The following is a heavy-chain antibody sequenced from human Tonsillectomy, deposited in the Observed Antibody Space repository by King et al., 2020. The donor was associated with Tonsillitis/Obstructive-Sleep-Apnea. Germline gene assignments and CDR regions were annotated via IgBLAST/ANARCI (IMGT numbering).Heavy chain of an antibody. Sequence: QQQLVQSGAEVKKPGASVKVSCKASGYTFTGYYMHWVRQAPGQGLEWMGRINPNSGGTNYAQKFQGRVTMTRDTSISTAYMELSRLRSDDTAVYYCARDVTMVHGVIRSHYYFMDVWGKGTTVTVSS. CDR3: ARDVTMVHGVIRSHYYFMDV. CDR1: GYTFTGYY. CDR2: INPNSGGT. J-gene: IGHJ6*03. V-gene: IGHV1-2*06. D-gene: IGHD3-10*01.